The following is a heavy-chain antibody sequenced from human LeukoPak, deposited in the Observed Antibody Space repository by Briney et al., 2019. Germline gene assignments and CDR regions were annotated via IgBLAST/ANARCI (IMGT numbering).Heavy chain of an antibody. D-gene: IGHD6-13*01. CDR3: ARVRIAAAGTVDC. J-gene: IGHJ4*02. CDR1: GGSISSSSYY. V-gene: IGHV4-39*01. CDR2: IYYSGST. Sequence: PSETLSLTCTVSGGSISSSSYYWGWIRQPPGKGLEWIGRIYYSGSTYYNPSLKSRVTISVDTSKNQFSLKLSSVTAADTAVYYCARVRIAAAGTVDCWGQGTLVTVSS.